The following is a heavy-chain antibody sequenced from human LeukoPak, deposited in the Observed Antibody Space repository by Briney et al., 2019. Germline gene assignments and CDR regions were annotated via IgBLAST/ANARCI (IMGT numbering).Heavy chain of an antibody. CDR1: GSTFSDYS. J-gene: IGHJ4*02. CDR2: ISSSSSYI. Sequence: PGGSLRLSCAASGSTFSDYSMNWVRQAPGKGLEWVSSISSSSSYIYYADSVKGRFTISRDNAENSLYLQMNSLRAEDTAVYYCARDWQALYFDYWGQGTLVTVSS. CDR3: ARDWQALYFDY. V-gene: IGHV3-21*01.